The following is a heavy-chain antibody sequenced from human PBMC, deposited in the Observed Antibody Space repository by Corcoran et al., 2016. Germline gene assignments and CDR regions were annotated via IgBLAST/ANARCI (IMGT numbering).Heavy chain of an antibody. CDR2: INHSGST. D-gene: IGHD4-17*01. CDR1: GGSFSGYY. J-gene: IGHJ5*02. V-gene: IGHV4-34*01. Sequence: QVQLQQWGAGLLKPSETLSLTCAVYGGSFSGYYWSWIRQPPGKGLEWIGEINHSGSTNYNPSLKSRVTISVDTSKNQFSLKLSSVTAADTAVYYCARGRIRSFDAWGQGTLVTVSS. CDR3: ARGRIRSFDA.